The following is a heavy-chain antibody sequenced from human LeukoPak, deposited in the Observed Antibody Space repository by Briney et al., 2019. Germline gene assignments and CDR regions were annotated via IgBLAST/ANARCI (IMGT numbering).Heavy chain of an antibody. D-gene: IGHD3-22*01. Sequence: ASVTVSCKASGYTFTSYYMHWMRQAPGQGPEWMGIINPRGGSTDYSHKFQDRLTMTSDTSTSTAYMELSSLRSEDTAVYYCARDLDYYDSSGYPPRFDYWGQGTLVTVSS. CDR2: INPRGGST. CDR1: GYTFTSYY. CDR3: ARDLDYYDSSGYPPRFDY. J-gene: IGHJ4*02. V-gene: IGHV1-46*01.